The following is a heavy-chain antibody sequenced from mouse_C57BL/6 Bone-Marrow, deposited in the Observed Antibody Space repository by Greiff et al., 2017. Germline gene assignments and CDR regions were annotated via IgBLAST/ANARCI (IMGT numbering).Heavy chain of an antibody. CDR1: GFTFSSYA. Sequence: EVKLMESGEGLVKPGGSLKLSCAASGFTFSSYAMSWVRQTPEKRLEWVAYISSGGDYIYYADTVKGRFTISRDNARNTLYLQMSSLKSEDTAMYYCTRESTTVDGYFDVWGTGTTVTVSS. D-gene: IGHD1-1*01. CDR2: ISSGGDYI. CDR3: TRESTTVDGYFDV. J-gene: IGHJ1*03. V-gene: IGHV5-9-1*02.